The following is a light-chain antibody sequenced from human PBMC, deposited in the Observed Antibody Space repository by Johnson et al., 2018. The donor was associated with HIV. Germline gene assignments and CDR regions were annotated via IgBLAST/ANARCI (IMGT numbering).Light chain of an antibody. CDR1: SSNIGNNY. V-gene: IGLV1-51*02. CDR3: GTWDNSLTAGV. CDR2: ENN. Sequence: QSVLTQPPSMSAAPGQKVTISCSGSSSNIGNNYVSWYQQLPVTAPKLLIFENNKRPSGIPDRFSGSKSGTSATLGITGLTTGDEADYYCGTWDNSLTAGVFGSGTKVTVL. J-gene: IGLJ1*01.